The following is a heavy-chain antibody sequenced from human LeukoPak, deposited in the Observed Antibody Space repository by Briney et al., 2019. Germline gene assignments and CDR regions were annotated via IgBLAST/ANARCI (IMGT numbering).Heavy chain of an antibody. V-gene: IGHV3-30*04. CDR1: GFTFSSYA. CDR3: ARLRTEDYYFDY. CDR2: ISYDGSNK. J-gene: IGHJ4*02. Sequence: TGGSLRLSCAASGFTFSSYAMHWVRQAPGKGLEWVAVISYDGSNKYYADSVKGRFTISRDNSKNTLYLQMNSLRAEDTAVYYCARLRTEDYYFDYWGQGTLVTVSS. D-gene: IGHD7-27*01.